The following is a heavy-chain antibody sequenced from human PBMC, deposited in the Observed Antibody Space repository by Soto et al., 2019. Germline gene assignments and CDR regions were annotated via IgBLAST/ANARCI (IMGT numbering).Heavy chain of an antibody. CDR2: ISAYNGNT. D-gene: IGHD3-10*01. CDR3: ARDDGSDHNPQWFGPYYYYGMDV. V-gene: IGHV1-18*01. Sequence: ASVKVSCTASGYTFTSYGISWVRQAPGQGLEWMGWISAYNGNTNYAQKLQGRVTMTTDTSTSTAYMELRSLRSDDTAVYYCARDDGSDHNPQWFGPYYYYGMDVWGQGTTVTVSS. CDR1: GYTFTSYG. J-gene: IGHJ6*02.